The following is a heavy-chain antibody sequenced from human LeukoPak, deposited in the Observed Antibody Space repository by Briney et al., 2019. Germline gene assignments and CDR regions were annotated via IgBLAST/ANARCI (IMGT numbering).Heavy chain of an antibody. CDR3: AKDGPYSDTSGPHY. CDR1: GYPFSSYS. J-gene: IGHJ4*02. Sequence: QPGGSLRLSCVASGYPFSSYSMNWVRQAPGKGLEWVANIKQDGSEKYYVDSVKGRFTISRDNAKNSLYLQMNSLRAEDTAVYYCAKDGPYSDTSGPHYWGQGTLVTVSS. D-gene: IGHD3-22*01. CDR2: IKQDGSEK. V-gene: IGHV3-7*03.